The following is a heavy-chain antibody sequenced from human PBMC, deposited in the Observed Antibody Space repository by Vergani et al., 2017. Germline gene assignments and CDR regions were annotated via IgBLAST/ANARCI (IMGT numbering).Heavy chain of an antibody. J-gene: IGHJ4*02. CDR1: GYTFTSYY. CDR3: ARVSPVDTEMGGCFDY. Sequence: QVQLVQSGAEVKKPGASVKVSCKASGYTFTSYYMHWVRQAPGQGLEWMGIINPSGGSTSYAQKFQGRVTMTRDTSTSTVYMELSSLRSEDTAVYYCARVSPVDTEMGGCFDYWGQGTLVTVSS. D-gene: IGHD5-18*01. V-gene: IGHV1-46*01. CDR2: INPSGGST.